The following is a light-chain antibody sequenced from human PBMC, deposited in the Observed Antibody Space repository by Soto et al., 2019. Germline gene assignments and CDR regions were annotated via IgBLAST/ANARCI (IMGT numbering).Light chain of an antibody. CDR2: YDN. V-gene: IGLV1-36*01. J-gene: IGLJ1*01. CDR3: AAWDDSLNGYV. Sequence: QSVLTQPPSVSKAPRQRVTISCSGSSSNIGNNAVNWYQQLPGKAPKLLMFYDNLLPSGVSDRFSGSKSGTSASLAISGLQSEDEADYYCAAWDDSLNGYVFGTGTKVTVL. CDR1: SSNIGNNA.